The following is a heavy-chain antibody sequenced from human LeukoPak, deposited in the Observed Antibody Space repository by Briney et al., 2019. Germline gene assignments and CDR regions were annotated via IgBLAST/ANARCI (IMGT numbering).Heavy chain of an antibody. D-gene: IGHD1-26*01. CDR2: MNPNSGNT. Sequence: ASVNVSCKASGYTFTSYDINWVRQATGQGLEWMGWMNPNSGNTGYAQKFQGRVTMTRNTSISTAYMALSSLRSEDTAVYYCASYSGPIGRFFDYWGQGTLVTVSS. CDR1: GYTFTSYD. CDR3: ASYSGPIGRFFDY. J-gene: IGHJ4*02. V-gene: IGHV1-8*01.